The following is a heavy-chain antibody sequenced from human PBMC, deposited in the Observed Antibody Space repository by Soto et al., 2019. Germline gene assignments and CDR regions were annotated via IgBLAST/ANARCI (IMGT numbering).Heavy chain of an antibody. V-gene: IGHV4-59*01. CDR1: GGSISSYY. D-gene: IGHD3-10*01. CDR2: IYYSGST. Sequence: SQTLSLTCPVSGGSISSYYWSWIRQPPGKGLEWIGYIYYSGSTNYNPSLKSRVTISVDTSKNQFSLKLSSVTAADTAVYYCAGTRLWFALDIWGQWTLVTLS. J-gene: IGHJ3*02. CDR3: AGTRLWFALDI.